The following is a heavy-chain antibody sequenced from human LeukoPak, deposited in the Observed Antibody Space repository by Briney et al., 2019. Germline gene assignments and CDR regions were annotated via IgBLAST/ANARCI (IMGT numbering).Heavy chain of an antibody. D-gene: IGHD3-9*01. J-gene: IGHJ6*03. Sequence: GASVKVSCKASGYTFTSYYMHWVRQAPGQGLEWMGIINPSGGSTSYAQKFQGRVTMTRDTSTSTVYMELSSLRSEDTAVYYCARAETYYDILTGYYYYYYMDVWAKGPRSPSP. V-gene: IGHV1-46*01. CDR1: GYTFTSYY. CDR2: INPSGGST. CDR3: ARAETYYDILTGYYYYYYMDV.